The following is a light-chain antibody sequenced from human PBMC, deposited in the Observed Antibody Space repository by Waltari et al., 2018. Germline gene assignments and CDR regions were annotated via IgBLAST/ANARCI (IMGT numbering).Light chain of an antibody. CDR2: GNN. CDR3: NSRIGSFTYV. J-gene: IGLJ1*01. V-gene: IGLV3-19*01. Sequence: SSELTQDPAVSVALGQTVRITCQGDSLRRYYASWYQQKPGQAPLLVMFGNNNRPSGIPDRFSGSRSGNTASLTITAAQADDEADYYCNSRIGSFTYVFASGTKVTVL. CDR1: SLRRYY.